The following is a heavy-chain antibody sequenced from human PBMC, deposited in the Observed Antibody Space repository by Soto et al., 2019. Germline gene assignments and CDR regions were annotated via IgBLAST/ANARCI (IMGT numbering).Heavy chain of an antibody. CDR3: VREAYYDSSGSREIGSFDY. V-gene: IGHV3-53*01. J-gene: IGHJ4*02. CDR2: IYSGGAT. D-gene: IGHD3-22*01. Sequence: PGGSLRLSCAASGFSVSSSHMIWVRQAPGKGLEWVSVIYSGGATYYAVSVKGRFTISRDNSRNTLYLQMNSLRAEDTAVYYCVREAYYDSSGSREIGSFDYWGQGTLVTVSS. CDR1: GFSVSSSH.